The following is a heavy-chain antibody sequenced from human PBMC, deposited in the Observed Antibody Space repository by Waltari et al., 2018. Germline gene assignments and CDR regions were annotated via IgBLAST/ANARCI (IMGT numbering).Heavy chain of an antibody. CDR3: AKEVNGWYFDF. J-gene: IGHJ4*02. CDR2: IYSGSVDI. CDR1: GFTVSPHA. D-gene: IGHD6-19*01. Sequence: EVQLLESGGDLVRPGGSLRLCCDASGFTVSPHAMSWVRQAPGKGLEWVSVIYSGSVDIHYVDSVKGRFTLSRDNSKNMVFLDMNDLRVEDTAVYYCAKEVNGWYFDFWGQGTPVTVSS. V-gene: IGHV3-23*03.